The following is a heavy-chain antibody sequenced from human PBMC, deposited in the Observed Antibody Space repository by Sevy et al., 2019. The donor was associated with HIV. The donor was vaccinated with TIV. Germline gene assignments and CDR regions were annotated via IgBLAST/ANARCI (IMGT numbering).Heavy chain of an antibody. D-gene: IGHD2-2*01. CDR2: INPNSGGT. Sequence: ASMKVSCKASGYTFTGYYMHWVRQAPGQGLEWMGWINPNSGGTNYAQKFQGRVTMTRDTSISTAYMELSRLRSDDTAVYYCARGDIVVVPAADNNWFDPWGQGTLVTVSS. J-gene: IGHJ5*02. CDR1: GYTFTGYY. V-gene: IGHV1-2*02. CDR3: ARGDIVVVPAADNNWFDP.